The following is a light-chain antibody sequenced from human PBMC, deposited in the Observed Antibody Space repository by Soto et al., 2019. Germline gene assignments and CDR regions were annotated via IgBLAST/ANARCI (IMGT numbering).Light chain of an antibody. V-gene: IGKV3-20*01. J-gene: IGKJ1*01. CDR3: SHFGRLPET. CDR2: SAS. CDR1: QSVASSY. Sequence: EVVLTQSPGTLSLSPGERVTLSCRASQSVASSYLAWYQQKPGRAPRLLFYSASSRATGIPHRFSGSGSGTDLSLTCGSGGPEVCELFCWSHFGRLPETFGKGTNVE.